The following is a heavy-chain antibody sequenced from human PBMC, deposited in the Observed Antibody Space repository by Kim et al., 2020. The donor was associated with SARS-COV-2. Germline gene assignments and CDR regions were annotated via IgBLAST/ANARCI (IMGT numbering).Heavy chain of an antibody. CDR3: ARHVAEAYYDFWSGYRDGMDV. Sequence: GESLKISCKGSGYRFTSYWISWVRQMPGKGLEWMGRIDPSDSYTNYSPSFQGHVTIAADKSISTAYLQWSSLKASDTAMYYCARHVAEAYYDFWSGYRDGMDVWGQGTTVTVSS. D-gene: IGHD3-3*01. V-gene: IGHV5-10-1*01. CDR2: IDPSDSYT. CDR1: GYRFTSYW. J-gene: IGHJ6*02.